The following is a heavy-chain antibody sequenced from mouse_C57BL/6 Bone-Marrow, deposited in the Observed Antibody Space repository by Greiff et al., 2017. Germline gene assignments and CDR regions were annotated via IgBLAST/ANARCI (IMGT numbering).Heavy chain of an antibody. D-gene: IGHD2-4*01. J-gene: IGHJ4*01. CDR3: ARSYDYDDYTMDD. Sequence: QVQLQQPGAELVKPGASVKLSCKASGYTFTNYWMHWVKQRPGQGLEWIGMMHTNGGSPDYTEKFKSEATLSVDKSSRTAYMELSSLTSEDSAVYYCARSYDYDDYTMDDWGQGTSVTVSS. CDR1: GYTFTNYW. CDR2: MHTNGGSP. V-gene: IGHV1-64*01.